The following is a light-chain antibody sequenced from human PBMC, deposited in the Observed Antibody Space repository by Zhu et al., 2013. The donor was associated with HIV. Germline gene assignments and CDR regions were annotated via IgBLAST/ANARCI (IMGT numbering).Light chain of an antibody. V-gene: IGKV1-39*01. Sequence: DIQMTQSPSTLSASVGDRVTITCRASQSVSTWLAWFQQKPGKAPNLLIYAASTLHSGVPSRFSGSGSGTDFTLTINSLQPEDFASYFCQQSYDTPLTFGPGTKVDFK. CDR1: QSVSTW. CDR3: QQSYDTPLT. J-gene: IGKJ3*01. CDR2: AAS.